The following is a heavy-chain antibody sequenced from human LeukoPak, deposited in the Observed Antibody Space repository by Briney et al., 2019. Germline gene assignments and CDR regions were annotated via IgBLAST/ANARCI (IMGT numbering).Heavy chain of an antibody. D-gene: IGHD3-10*01. CDR3: AKEGAYYDSGSYIGHYMDV. J-gene: IGHJ6*03. Sequence: GGSLRLSCAASGSTFSSYWMHWVRQAPGKGLEWVAFIRYDGSNKYYADSVKGRFTISRDNSKNTLYLQMNSLRAEDTAVYYCAKEGAYYDSGSYIGHYMDVWGKGTTVTVFS. V-gene: IGHV3-30*02. CDR1: GSTFSSYW. CDR2: IRYDGSNK.